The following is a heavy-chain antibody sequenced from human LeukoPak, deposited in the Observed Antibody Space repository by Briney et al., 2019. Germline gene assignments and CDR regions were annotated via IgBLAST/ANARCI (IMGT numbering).Heavy chain of an antibody. Sequence: GRSLRLSCAASGFTLDDYAMHWVRQAPGKGLEWVSGISWNSGSIGYADSVKGRFTISRDNAKNSLYLQMNSLRAEDTAVYYCAKERGYRNYNWFDPWGQGTLVTVSS. CDR1: GFTLDDYA. V-gene: IGHV3-9*01. CDR3: AKERGYRNYNWFDP. CDR2: ISWNSGSI. D-gene: IGHD1-1*01. J-gene: IGHJ5*02.